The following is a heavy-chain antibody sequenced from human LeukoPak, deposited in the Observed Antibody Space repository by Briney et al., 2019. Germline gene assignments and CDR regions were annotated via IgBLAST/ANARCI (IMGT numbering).Heavy chain of an antibody. CDR3: ARGWGYYDY. D-gene: IGHD3-10*01. CDR1: GGSISSYY. J-gene: IGHJ4*02. Sequence: PPETLSLTCTVSGGSISSYYWSWIRQPPGKGLEWIGYIYYSGSTNYNPSLKSRVTTSVDTSKNEFSLKLSSVTAADTAVYYCARGWGYYDYWGQGTLVTVSS. V-gene: IGHV4-59*01. CDR2: IYYSGST.